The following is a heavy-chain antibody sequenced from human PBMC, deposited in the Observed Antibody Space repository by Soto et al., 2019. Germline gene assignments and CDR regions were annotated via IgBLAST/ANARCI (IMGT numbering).Heavy chain of an antibody. CDR2: ISTSGGTT. Sequence: SGGSLRLCCAAPGFTFTSYAMSWVRQSPGKGLEWVSGISTSGGTTYYADSVKGRFTISRDNSKNTLYLEMNSLRAEDTAIYYCAKDMRMATPPYYFDYWGQGTLVTGSS. CDR3: AKDMRMATPPYYFDY. CDR1: GFTFTSYA. J-gene: IGHJ4*02. V-gene: IGHV3-23*01. D-gene: IGHD2-15*01.